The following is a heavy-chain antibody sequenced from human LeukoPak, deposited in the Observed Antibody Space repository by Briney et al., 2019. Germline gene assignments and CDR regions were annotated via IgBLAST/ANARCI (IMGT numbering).Heavy chain of an antibody. CDR1: GFTFSDYY. J-gene: IGHJ6*04. CDR2: ISSSGSTI. D-gene: IGHD3-3*02. V-gene: IGHV3-11*04. CDR3: ARVAAITSYHFNYMDV. Sequence: GGSLRLSCAASGFTFSDYYMSWIRQAPGKGLEWVSYISSSGSTIYYADSVKGRFTISRDTSKNTLSLQMHSLRTEDTAVYFCARVAAITSYHFNYMDVWGKGTTVTVSS.